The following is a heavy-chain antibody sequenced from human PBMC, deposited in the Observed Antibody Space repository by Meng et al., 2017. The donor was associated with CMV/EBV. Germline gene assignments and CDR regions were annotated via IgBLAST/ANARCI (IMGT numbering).Heavy chain of an antibody. D-gene: IGHD4-17*01. CDR2: IYYSGST. Sequence: SETLSLTCTVSGGSISSSSYYWGWIRQPPGKGLEWIGSIYYSGSTYYNPSLKSRVTISVDTSKNRFSLKLSSVTAADTAVYYCARDPPGESYYFDYWGQGTLVTVSS. CDR1: GGSISSSSYY. V-gene: IGHV4-39*07. J-gene: IGHJ4*02. CDR3: ARDPPGESYYFDY.